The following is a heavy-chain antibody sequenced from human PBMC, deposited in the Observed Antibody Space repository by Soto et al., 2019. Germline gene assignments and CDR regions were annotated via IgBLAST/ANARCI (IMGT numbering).Heavy chain of an antibody. CDR3: EKVGCSGGNSYPNDALHD. J-gene: IGHJ4*02. D-gene: IGHD2-15*01. Sequence: PGESLKISCKGSGYTFSSYWIGWVRQVPGKGLEWMGIIYPDDSGARYSPFFQGQVTIPADKSLTPAYKELNSLRASDRGNYYCEKVGCSGGNSYPNDALHDWGQGTQVTVSS. CDR1: GYTFSSYW. CDR2: IYPDDSGA. V-gene: IGHV5-51*01.